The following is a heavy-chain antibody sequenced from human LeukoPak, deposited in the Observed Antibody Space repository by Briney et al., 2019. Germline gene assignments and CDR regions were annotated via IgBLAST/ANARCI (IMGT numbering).Heavy chain of an antibody. CDR3: ARGSRQTGYCSGGSCRRGNFDY. CDR1: GFTVSSNY. J-gene: IGHJ4*02. CDR2: IYSGGST. Sequence: GGSLRLSCAASGFTVSSNYMSWVRQAPGKGLEWVSVIYSGGSTYYADSVKGRFTISGDNSKNTLYLQMNSLRAEDTAVYYCARGSRQTGYCSGGSCRRGNFDYWGQGTLVTVSS. D-gene: IGHD2-15*01. V-gene: IGHV3-66*01.